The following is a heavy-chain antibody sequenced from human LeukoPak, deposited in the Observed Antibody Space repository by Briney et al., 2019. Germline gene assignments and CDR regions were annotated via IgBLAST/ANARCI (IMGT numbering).Heavy chain of an antibody. D-gene: IGHD6-19*01. V-gene: IGHV3-21*01. J-gene: IGHJ4*02. CDR2: ISTSSSYI. CDR3: ARGPWYSSGWVDY. CDR1: GFTFSSYS. Sequence: GGSLRLSCAASGFTFSSYSINWVRQAPGKGLEWVSSISTSSSYIYYADSVKGRFTISRDNAKNSLYLQMNSLRAEDTAVYYCARGPWYSSGWVDYWGQGTLVTVSS.